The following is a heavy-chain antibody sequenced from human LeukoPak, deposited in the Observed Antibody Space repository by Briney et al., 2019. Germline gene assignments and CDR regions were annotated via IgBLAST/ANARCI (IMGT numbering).Heavy chain of an antibody. J-gene: IGHJ4*02. CDR2: IGIRGDT. Sequence: GGSLRLSCTASGFTFIDYDMHWVRQVIGKGLEWVSAIGIRGDTHYSGSVKGRFTISRENAESSLYLQMNSLRAEDTAVYYCARGGIQVSGIDEFDYWGQGTLVTVSS. D-gene: IGHD6-19*01. CDR3: ARGGIQVSGIDEFDY. CDR1: GFTFIDYD. V-gene: IGHV3-13*01.